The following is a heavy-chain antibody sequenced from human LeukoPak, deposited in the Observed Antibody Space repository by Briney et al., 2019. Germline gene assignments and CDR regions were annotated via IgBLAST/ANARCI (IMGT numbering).Heavy chain of an antibody. CDR1: GGPFSGYY. Sequence: PPETLSLTCAVYGGPFSGYYWSWVRQPPGKGLEWIGEIKDSGSTNYNPSLTSRVTISVDTSKNQFSLKLSSVTAADTAVYHCARVPTGSWSSPDYWGQGTLVTVSS. V-gene: IGHV4-34*01. CDR3: ARVPTGSWSSPDY. J-gene: IGHJ4*02. CDR2: IKDSGST. D-gene: IGHD6-13*01.